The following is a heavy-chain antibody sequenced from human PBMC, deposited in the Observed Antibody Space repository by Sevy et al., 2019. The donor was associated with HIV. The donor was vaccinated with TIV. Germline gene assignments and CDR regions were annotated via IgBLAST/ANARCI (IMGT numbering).Heavy chain of an antibody. J-gene: IGHJ4*02. CDR1: GFTFSSYA. CDR2: ISGSGGST. Sequence: GGSLRLSCAASGFTFSSYAMSWVRQAPGKGLEWVSAISGSGGSTYDADSVKGWLTISRDNSKNTLYLKMNSLRAEDTVVYSSAKDSLQYYFDYWGQGTLVTVSS. D-gene: IGHD4-4*01. CDR3: AKDSLQYYFDY. V-gene: IGHV3-23*01.